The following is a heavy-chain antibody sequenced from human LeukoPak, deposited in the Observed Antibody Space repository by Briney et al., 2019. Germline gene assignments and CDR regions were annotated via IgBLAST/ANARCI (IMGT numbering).Heavy chain of an antibody. V-gene: IGHV1-69*05. CDR1: GGTFSSYA. CDR3: ARETDRYDSSGYYSY. D-gene: IGHD3-22*01. Sequence: SVKVSCKASGGTFSSYAISWVRQAPGQGLEWMGRIIPIFGTTNYAQKLQGRVTITTDESTSTAYMELSSLRSEDTAVYYCARETDRYDSSGYYSYWGQGTLVTVSS. CDR2: IIPIFGTT. J-gene: IGHJ4*02.